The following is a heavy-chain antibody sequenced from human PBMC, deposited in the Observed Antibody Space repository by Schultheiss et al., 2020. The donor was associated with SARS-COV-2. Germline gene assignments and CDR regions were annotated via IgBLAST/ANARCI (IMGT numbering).Heavy chain of an antibody. CDR3: ARGYSSSWYIFYYYYYMDV. J-gene: IGHJ6*03. Sequence: SETLSLTCTVSGGSISSSSYYWGWIRQPPGKGLEWIGSIYYSGSTYYNPSLKSRVTISVDTSKNQFSLKLSSVTAADTAVYYCARGYSSSWYIFYYYYYMDVWGKGTTVTVSS. CDR1: GGSISSSSYY. CDR2: IYYSGST. V-gene: IGHV4-39*01. D-gene: IGHD6-13*01.